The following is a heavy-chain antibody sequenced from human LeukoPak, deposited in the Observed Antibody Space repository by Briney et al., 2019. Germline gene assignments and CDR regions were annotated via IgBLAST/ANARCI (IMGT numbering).Heavy chain of an antibody. Sequence: GGSLRLSCAASGFTFSSYSMNWFRQAPGKGLEWVSSISSSSSYIYYADSVKGRFTISRDNAKNSLYLQMNSLRAEDTAVYYCARDREQWLAHFDYWGQGTLVTVSS. D-gene: IGHD6-19*01. CDR3: ARDREQWLAHFDY. J-gene: IGHJ4*02. CDR2: ISSSSSYI. V-gene: IGHV3-21*01. CDR1: GFTFSSYS.